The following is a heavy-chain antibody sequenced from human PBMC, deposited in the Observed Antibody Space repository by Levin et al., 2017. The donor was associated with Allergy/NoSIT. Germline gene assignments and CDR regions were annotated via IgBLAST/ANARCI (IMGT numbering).Heavy chain of an antibody. CDR1: GFTFSNYA. CDR2: ISGSGRST. Sequence: GGSLRLSCAASGFTFSNYAMSWVRQAPGKGLEWVSAISGSGRSTYYADSVKGRFTISRDNSKNTLYLQVNSLRAEDTALYYCAKTNVAVTIATPFDYWGQGTLVTVSS. CDR3: AKTNVAVTIATPFDY. V-gene: IGHV3-23*01. J-gene: IGHJ4*02. D-gene: IGHD6-19*01.